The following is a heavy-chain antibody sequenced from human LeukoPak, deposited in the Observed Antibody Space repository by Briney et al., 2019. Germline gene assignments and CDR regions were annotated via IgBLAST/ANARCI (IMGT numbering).Heavy chain of an antibody. CDR1: GFTVSSNY. Sequence: GGSLRLSCAASGFTVSSNYMSWVRQAPGKGPEWVSVIYSGGSTYYADSVKGRFTISRDNSKNTLYLQMDSLRAEDTAVYYCAKDIIVVLTALTFDSWGQGTLVTVSS. CDR3: AKDIIVVLTALTFDS. CDR2: IYSGGST. V-gene: IGHV3-53*01. D-gene: IGHD2-21*02. J-gene: IGHJ4*02.